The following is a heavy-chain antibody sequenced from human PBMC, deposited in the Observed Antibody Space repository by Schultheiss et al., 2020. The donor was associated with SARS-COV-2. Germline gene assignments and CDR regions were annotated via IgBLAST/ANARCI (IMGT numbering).Heavy chain of an antibody. D-gene: IGHD6-6*01. CDR1: GGSISSYY. CDR3: ARDGFDEYSSSSGMDV. V-gene: IGHV4-59*01. J-gene: IGHJ6*02. Sequence: SETLSLTCAVYGGSISSYYWSWIRQPPGKGLEWIGYIYYSGSTNYNPSLKSRVTISVDTSKNQFSLKLSSVTAADTAVYYCARDGFDEYSSSSGMDVWGQGTTVTVSS. CDR2: IYYSGST.